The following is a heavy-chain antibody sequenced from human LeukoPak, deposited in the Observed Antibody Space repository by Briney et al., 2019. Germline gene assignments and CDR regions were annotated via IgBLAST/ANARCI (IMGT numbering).Heavy chain of an antibody. CDR3: ARDLNLYYDSSGYSY. CDR2: INSDGSST. D-gene: IGHD3-22*01. V-gene: IGHV3-74*01. Sequence: PGGSLRLSCVASGFTFSSYWMHWVRQTPGKGLVWVSRINSDGSSTSYADSVKGRFTISRDNAKNTLYLQMNSLRAEDTAVYYCARDLNLYYDSSGYSYWGQGTLVTVSS. J-gene: IGHJ4*02. CDR1: GFTFSSYW.